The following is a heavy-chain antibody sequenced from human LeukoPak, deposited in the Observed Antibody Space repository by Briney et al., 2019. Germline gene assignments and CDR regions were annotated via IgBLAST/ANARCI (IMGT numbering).Heavy chain of an antibody. Sequence: SETLSLTCTVSGGSISSYYWSWIRQPPGKGLEWIGYIYSSGSTNYNSSLKSRVTISLDTSKNQFSLKLRSVTAADSAVYYCARHVMRNHPGGSSYTHAFDVWGHGTRVTVSS. V-gene: IGHV4-59*08. CDR1: GGSISSYY. J-gene: IGHJ3*01. D-gene: IGHD2-8*02. CDR2: IYSSGST. CDR3: ARHVMRNHPGGSSYTHAFDV.